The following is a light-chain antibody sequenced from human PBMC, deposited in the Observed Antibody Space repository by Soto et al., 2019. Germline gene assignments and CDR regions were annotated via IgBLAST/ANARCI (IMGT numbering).Light chain of an antibody. V-gene: IGKV3-15*01. CDR3: QQYNTWWT. CDR1: QSVSSN. CDR2: GAS. Sequence: EIVMTQSPATLSVSPGERATLSCRARQSVSSNLAWYQQKPGQAPRLLIYGASTRATGVPARFSGSGSGTEFTLTISSLQSEDFAIYYCQQYNTWWTFGQGTKVDNK. J-gene: IGKJ1*01.